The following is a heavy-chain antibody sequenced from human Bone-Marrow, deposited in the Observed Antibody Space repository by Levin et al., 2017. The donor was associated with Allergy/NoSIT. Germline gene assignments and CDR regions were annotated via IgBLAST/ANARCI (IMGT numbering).Heavy chain of an antibody. J-gene: IGHJ4*02. D-gene: IGHD6-13*01. CDR3: ARGEFGAADRGYYFDY. CDR1: GGTFSSYA. Sequence: KISCKASGGTFSSYAISWVRQAPGQGLEWMGGIIPIFGTANYAQKFQGRVTITADESTSTAYMELSSLRSEDTAVYYCARGEFGAADRGYYFDYWGQGTLVTVSS. V-gene: IGHV1-69*01. CDR2: IIPIFGTA.